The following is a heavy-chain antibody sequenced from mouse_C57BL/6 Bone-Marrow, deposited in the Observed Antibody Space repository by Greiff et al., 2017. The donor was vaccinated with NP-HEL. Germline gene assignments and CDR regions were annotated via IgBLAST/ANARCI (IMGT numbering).Heavy chain of an antibody. CDR3: ARHYYGSSLAWFAY. CDR1: GYTFTNYW. Sequence: VKLQESGAELVRPGTSVKMSCKASGYTFTNYWIGWAKQRPGHGLEWIGDIYPGGGYTNYNEKFKGKATLTADKSSSTAYMQFSSLTSEDSAIYYCARHYYGSSLAWFAYWGQGTLVTVSA. D-gene: IGHD1-1*01. J-gene: IGHJ3*01. CDR2: IYPGGGYT. V-gene: IGHV1-63*01.